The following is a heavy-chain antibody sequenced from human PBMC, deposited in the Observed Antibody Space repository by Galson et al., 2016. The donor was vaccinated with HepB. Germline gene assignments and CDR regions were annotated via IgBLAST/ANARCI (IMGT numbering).Heavy chain of an antibody. J-gene: IGHJ3*02. D-gene: IGHD3-22*01. CDR2: INSDGSNT. CDR1: GFTFSSHW. V-gene: IGHV3-74*01. Sequence: SLRLSCAVSGFTFSSHWMHWVRQAPGKGLVWVSRINSDGSNTRYADSVKGRFTISRDNAKNSLYLQMNSLRAEDTALYYCAKDMRSSGYYHGAFDIWGQGTMVTVSS. CDR3: AKDMRSSGYYHGAFDI.